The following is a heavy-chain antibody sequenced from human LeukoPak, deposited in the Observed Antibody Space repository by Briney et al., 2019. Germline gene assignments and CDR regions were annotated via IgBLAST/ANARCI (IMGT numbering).Heavy chain of an antibody. CDR3: AKDRGDSGSYYVFDY. CDR1: GFTFSSYG. Sequence: GGSLRLSCAASGFTFSSYGMHWVRQAPGKGLEWVAVISYDGSNKYYADSVKGRFTISRDNSKNTLYLQMNSLRAEDTAVYYCAKDRGDSGSYYVFDYWGQGTLVTVSS. V-gene: IGHV3-30*18. J-gene: IGHJ4*02. D-gene: IGHD1-26*01. CDR2: ISYDGSNK.